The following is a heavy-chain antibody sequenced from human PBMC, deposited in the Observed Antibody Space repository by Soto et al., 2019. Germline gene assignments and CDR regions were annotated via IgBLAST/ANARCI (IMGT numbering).Heavy chain of an antibody. CDR2: INWNGGST. Sequence: EVQLVESGGGVVRPGGSLRLSCAASGFTFDDYGMSWVRQAPGKGLEWVSGINWNGGSTGYADSVKGRFTISRDNAKNALYVQMNSLRDEDTALYHCARAGYCRGGSCYGGPNYYYYYMDVWGKGTTVTVSS. J-gene: IGHJ6*03. CDR3: ARAGYCRGGSCYGGPNYYYYYMDV. D-gene: IGHD2-15*01. CDR1: GFTFDDYG. V-gene: IGHV3-20*01.